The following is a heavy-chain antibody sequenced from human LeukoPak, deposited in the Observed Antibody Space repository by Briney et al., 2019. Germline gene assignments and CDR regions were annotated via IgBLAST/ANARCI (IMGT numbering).Heavy chain of an antibody. CDR1: GFTFSSYE. CDR2: ISSSGNTI. D-gene: IGHD3-10*01. J-gene: IGHJ4*02. Sequence: GGSLRLSCAASGFTFSSYEMNWVRQAPGKGLEWVSYISSSGNTIYYADSVRGRFTISRDNAKNSLYLQMNSLRAEDTAVYYCARPSRGVIPYYWGQGTLVTVSS. V-gene: IGHV3-48*03. CDR3: ARPSRGVIPYY.